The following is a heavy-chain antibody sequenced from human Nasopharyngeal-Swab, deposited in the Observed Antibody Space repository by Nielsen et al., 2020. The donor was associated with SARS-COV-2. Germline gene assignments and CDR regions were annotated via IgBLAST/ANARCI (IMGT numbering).Heavy chain of an antibody. J-gene: IGHJ3*02. V-gene: IGHV4-59*01. CDR2: TYYSGST. Sequence: ESLKISCTVSGGSISSYYRSWIRPPPGKGLEWIGYTYYSGSTNYNPSLKSRVTISVDTSKNQFSLKLSSVTAADTAVYYCARAPTRSRYSSSLGAFDIWGQGTMVTVSS. D-gene: IGHD6-13*01. CDR1: GGSISSYY. CDR3: ARAPTRSRYSSSLGAFDI.